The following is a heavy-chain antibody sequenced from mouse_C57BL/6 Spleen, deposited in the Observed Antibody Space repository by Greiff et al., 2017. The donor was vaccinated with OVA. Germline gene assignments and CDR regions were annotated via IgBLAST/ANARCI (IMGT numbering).Heavy chain of an antibody. CDR2: IDPEDGDT. CDR3: TRDYYGSSAGFAY. D-gene: IGHD1-1*01. V-gene: IGHV14-1*01. J-gene: IGHJ3*01. CDR1: GFNIQDYY. Sequence: EVQLQQSGAELVRPGASVKLSCTASGFNIQDYYMHWVKQRPEPGLEWIGRIDPEDGDTEYAPQFQGTAPMTADPSSNTAYRQLSSLTSEDTAVYYWTRDYYGSSAGFAYWGQGTLVTVSA.